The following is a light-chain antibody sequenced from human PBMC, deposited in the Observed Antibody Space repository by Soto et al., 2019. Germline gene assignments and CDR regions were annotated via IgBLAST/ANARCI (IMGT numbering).Light chain of an antibody. CDR1: QGISNY. V-gene: IGKV1-27*01. Sequence: DIQMTQSPPSLSASVGDRVTINCRASQGISNYLAWYQQKPGQVPKLLIYDASTQQSGVPSRFSGSGSGTDFTLTISSLQPEDVATYYCQKYDSAPFAFGPGTKVDFK. CDR3: QKYDSAPFA. CDR2: DAS. J-gene: IGKJ3*01.